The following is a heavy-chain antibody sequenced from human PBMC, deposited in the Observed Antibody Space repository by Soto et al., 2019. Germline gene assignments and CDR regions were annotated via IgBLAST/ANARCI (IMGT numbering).Heavy chain of an antibody. V-gene: IGHV1-69*02. CDR2: TSPMLSMS. J-gene: IGHJ4*02. D-gene: IGHD3-10*01. CDR3: ATSYGSGSQAFDF. CDR1: GDTVNFYT. Sequence: QVQLVQSGAELKKPGSSVRVSCKSSGDTVNFYTINWVRQAPGLGREWRGRTSPMLSMSNYALKFQGRLTMSADKSTSTAYMVLNSLKPEDTAMYYCATSYGSGSQAFDFWGQGALVTVSS.